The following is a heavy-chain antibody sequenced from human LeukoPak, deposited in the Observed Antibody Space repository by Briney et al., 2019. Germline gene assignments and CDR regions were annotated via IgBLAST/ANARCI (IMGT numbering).Heavy chain of an antibody. V-gene: IGHV1-2*02. CDR2: INPNSGGT. D-gene: IGHD6-13*01. Sequence: ASVKVSCKASGYTFTSYGISWVRQAPGQGLEWMGWINPNSGGTNYAQKFQGRVTMTRDTSISTAYMELSRLRSDDTAVYYCARERIAAAVDDAFDIWGQGTMVTVSS. CDR1: GYTFTSYG. J-gene: IGHJ3*02. CDR3: ARERIAAAVDDAFDI.